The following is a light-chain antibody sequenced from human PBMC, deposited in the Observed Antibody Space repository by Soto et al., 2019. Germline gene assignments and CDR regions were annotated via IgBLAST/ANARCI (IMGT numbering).Light chain of an antibody. Sequence: QSVLTQSSSASASLGSSVKLTCIVGSGHSKYLIACHHKQPGKAPRYLMELEGSGICNKGCGVPERFSGSSSAAARYLTISIFHFEDEADYDCETWGNSTWVFGRGTKLNVL. J-gene: IGLJ3*02. CDR1: SGHSKYL. CDR2: LEGSGIC. CDR3: ETWGNSTWV. V-gene: IGLV4-60*02.